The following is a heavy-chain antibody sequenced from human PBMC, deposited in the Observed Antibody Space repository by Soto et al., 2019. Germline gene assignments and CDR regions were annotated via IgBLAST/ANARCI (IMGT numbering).Heavy chain of an antibody. CDR3: ARGQRFSDSFDP. CDR1: GGAISRYY. CDR2: IYSSGGT. J-gene: IGHJ5*02. Sequence: PSETLSLTCTVSGGAISRYYWTWIRQSAGKGLEWIGRIYSSGGTKYNPSLQSRVTMSLDTSKNQFSLRLTSATAADTAVYYCARGQRFSDSFDPWGQGTLVTSPQ. D-gene: IGHD3-3*01. V-gene: IGHV4-4*07.